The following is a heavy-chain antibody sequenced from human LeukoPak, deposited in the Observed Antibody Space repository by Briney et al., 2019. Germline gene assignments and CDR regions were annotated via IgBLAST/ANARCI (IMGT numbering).Heavy chain of an antibody. V-gene: IGHV4-34*01. J-gene: IGHJ4*02. Sequence: PSETLSLTCAVYGGSFSGYYWSWIRQPPGKGLEWIGEINHSGSTNYNPSLKSRVTISVDTSKSQFSLKLSSVTAADTAVYYCARDTTYYDFWSGYPDYWGQGTLVTVSS. CDR2: INHSGST. D-gene: IGHD3-3*01. CDR1: GGSFSGYY. CDR3: ARDTTYYDFWSGYPDY.